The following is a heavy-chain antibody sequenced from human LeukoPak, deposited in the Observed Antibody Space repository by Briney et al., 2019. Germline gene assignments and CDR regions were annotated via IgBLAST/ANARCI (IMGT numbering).Heavy chain of an antibody. D-gene: IGHD3-22*01. CDR3: ARSLPEDYYDSSGYYFDY. Sequence: PGGSLRLSCAASGFTFSHAWMTWVRQAPGKGLEWVSVIYSGGSTYYADSVKGRFTISRDNSKNTLYLQMNSLRAEDTAVYYCARSLPEDYYDSSGYYFDYWGQGTLVTVSS. V-gene: IGHV3-53*01. CDR2: IYSGGST. J-gene: IGHJ4*02. CDR1: GFTFSHAW.